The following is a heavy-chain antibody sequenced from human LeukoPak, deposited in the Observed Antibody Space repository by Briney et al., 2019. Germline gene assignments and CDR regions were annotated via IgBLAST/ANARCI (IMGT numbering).Heavy chain of an antibody. V-gene: IGHV4-59*01. Sequence: PSXXLSLTCTVSGGSISSYYWSWIRQPPGKGLEWIGYIYYSGRTNYNPSLKRGVTISVDTSKNQLSLKLSSVTAADTAVYYCAREDCSSTSCYCLSWGQGTLVTVSS. D-gene: IGHD2-2*01. CDR3: AREDCSSTSCYCLS. CDR1: GGSISSYY. CDR2: IYYSGRT. J-gene: IGHJ4*02.